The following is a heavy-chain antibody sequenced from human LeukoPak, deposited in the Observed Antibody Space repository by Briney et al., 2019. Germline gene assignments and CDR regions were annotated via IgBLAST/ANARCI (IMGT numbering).Heavy chain of an antibody. CDR1: GFTVSSNY. J-gene: IGHJ6*03. Sequence: GGSLRLSCAASGFTVSSNYMSWVRQAPGKGLEWVAFIRYDGSNKYYADSVKGRFTISRDNSKNTLYLQMGSLRAEDMAVYYCARDGFVVVTYWYYYYMDVWGKGTTVTVSS. CDR2: IRYDGSNK. V-gene: IGHV3-30*02. D-gene: IGHD2-21*02. CDR3: ARDGFVVVTYWYYYYMDV.